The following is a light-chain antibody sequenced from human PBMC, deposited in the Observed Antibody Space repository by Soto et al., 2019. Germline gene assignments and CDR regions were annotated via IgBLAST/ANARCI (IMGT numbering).Light chain of an antibody. J-gene: IGKJ5*01. V-gene: IGKV3-11*01. CDR2: DAS. CDR3: QQRSDRPPIT. CDR1: QSVGSF. Sequence: EVVLTQSPDTLSLSPGDRATLSCRASQSVGSFLAWYQQKPGEAPRLLIYDASIRATGIPGRFSGSGSGSDFSLTITSLEPEDFAVYYCQQRSDRPPITFGHGTRLEIK.